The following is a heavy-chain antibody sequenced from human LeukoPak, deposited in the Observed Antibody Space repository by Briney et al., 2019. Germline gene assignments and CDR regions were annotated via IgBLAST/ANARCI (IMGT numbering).Heavy chain of an antibody. J-gene: IGHJ3*01. CDR2: ISWESNNI. CDR1: GFTFENYA. CDR3: VKDMSDDYDSRERAFDV. D-gene: IGHD3-22*01. V-gene: IGHV3-9*01. Sequence: PGGSLRLSCGTSGFTFENYAMHWVRQAPGKGLEWVSGISWESNNIDYVDSVKGRFTISRDNAKRSLYLQMNSLRAEDTALYYCVKDMSDDYDSRERAFDVWGQGTMVTVSS.